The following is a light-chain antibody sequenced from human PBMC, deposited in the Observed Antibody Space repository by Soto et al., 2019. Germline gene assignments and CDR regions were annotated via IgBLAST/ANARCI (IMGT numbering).Light chain of an antibody. Sequence: QSALTQPASVSGSPGQSITISCTGTSSDVGGYNYVSWYQQHPGKAPKLMIYEVSNRPPGVSNRFSGSKSGNTASLTISGLQAEDEADYYCSSSTSSDTLLFGGGTKVTVL. V-gene: IGLV2-14*01. CDR3: SSSTSSDTLL. J-gene: IGLJ2*01. CDR1: SSDVGGYNY. CDR2: EVS.